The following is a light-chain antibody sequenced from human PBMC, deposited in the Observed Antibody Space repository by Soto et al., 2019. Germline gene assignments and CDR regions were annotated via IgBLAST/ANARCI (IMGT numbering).Light chain of an antibody. CDR1: RSDVGGYEY. J-gene: IGLJ1*01. V-gene: IGLV2-8*01. CDR2: EVT. CDR3: SSYAGNKHV. Sequence: QSALTQPPSASGSLGQSVTISCTGTRSDVGGYEYVSWYQQHPGKAPKLMIYEVTKRPSGVPDRFSGSKSGNTASLTVSGLQAEDEADYYCSSYAGNKHVFGTGTKVTV.